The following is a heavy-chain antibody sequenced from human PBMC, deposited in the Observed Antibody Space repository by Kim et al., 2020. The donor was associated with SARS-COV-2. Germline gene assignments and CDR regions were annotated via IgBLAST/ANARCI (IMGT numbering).Heavy chain of an antibody. J-gene: IGHJ4*02. CDR3: VKLDY. CDR2: ITRKGGIT. Sequence: ITRKGGITNYADSVKGRFTNSRDNSKNTLYLQMSSLSAEDTAVYYCVKLDYWGQGTLVTVSS. V-gene: IGHV3-64D*09.